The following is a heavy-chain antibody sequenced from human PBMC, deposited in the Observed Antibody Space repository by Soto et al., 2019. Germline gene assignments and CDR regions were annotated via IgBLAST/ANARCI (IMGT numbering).Heavy chain of an antibody. Sequence: SETLSLTCAVSGGSISSSNWWSWVRQPPGKGLEWIGEIYHSGSTNYNPSLKSRVTISVDKSKNQFSLKLSSVTAADTAVYYCARENQSHCSGGSCYPPQSGMDVWGQGTTVTVSS. J-gene: IGHJ6*02. CDR3: ARENQSHCSGGSCYPPQSGMDV. D-gene: IGHD2-15*01. CDR1: GGSISSSNW. CDR2: IYHSGST. V-gene: IGHV4-4*02.